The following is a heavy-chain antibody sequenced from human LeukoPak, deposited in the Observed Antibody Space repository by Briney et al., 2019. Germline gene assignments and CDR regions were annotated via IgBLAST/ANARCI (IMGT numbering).Heavy chain of an antibody. CDR2: FDPEDGET. CDR3: ATESHYYVSSGPTPSWFDP. J-gene: IGHJ5*02. D-gene: IGHD3-22*01. CDR1: GYTLTELS. V-gene: IGHV1-24*01. Sequence: ASVKVSCKVSGYTLTELSMHWVRQAPGKGLEWMGGFDPEDGETIYAQKFQGRVTMTEDTSTDTAYMELSSLRSEDTAVYYCATESHYYVSSGPTPSWFDPWGQGTLVTVSS.